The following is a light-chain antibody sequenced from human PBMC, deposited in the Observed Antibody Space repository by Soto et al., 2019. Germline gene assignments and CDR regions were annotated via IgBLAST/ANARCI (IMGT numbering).Light chain of an antibody. CDR3: QQYGSLSWT. J-gene: IGKJ1*01. V-gene: IGKV3-20*01. Sequence: EIVLTQSPGTLSLSPGARATLSCRASQNVDSNYLAWYQQKPGQAPRSIIFGASGRATGIPDRFSGSGAGTDFTLTISRLEPEDFAVYYCQQYGSLSWTFGQGTKGEIK. CDR1: QNVDSNY. CDR2: GAS.